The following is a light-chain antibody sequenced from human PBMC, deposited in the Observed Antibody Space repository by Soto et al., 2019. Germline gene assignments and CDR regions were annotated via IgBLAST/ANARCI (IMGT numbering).Light chain of an antibody. J-gene: IGLJ1*01. Sequence: QSVLTQPPSASGSFGQSVTISCTGTSSDVGGYNYVSWYQQHPGKAPKLMIYEVSERPSGVPDRFSGSKSGNTASLTVSGLQADDEADYDCSAYSGTNYLDVVGTGTKFTVL. CDR2: EVS. V-gene: IGLV2-8*01. CDR3: SAYSGTNYLDV. CDR1: SSDVGGYNY.